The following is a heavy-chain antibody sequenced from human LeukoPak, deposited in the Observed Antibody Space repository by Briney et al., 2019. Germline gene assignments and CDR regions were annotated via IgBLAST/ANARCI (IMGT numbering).Heavy chain of an antibody. V-gene: IGHV1-3*03. J-gene: IGHJ4*02. CDR3: VIRDGNTDH. CDR2: ISAANGYT. Sequence: GASVKVSCKASGYSFTSYAMHWVRQAPGQTLEWLGWISAANGYTVYSREFQGRVTITRDTSASTSYMELTSLRFEDTAVYYCVIRDGNTDHWGQGTLVTVSS. D-gene: IGHD5-24*01. CDR1: GYSFTSYA.